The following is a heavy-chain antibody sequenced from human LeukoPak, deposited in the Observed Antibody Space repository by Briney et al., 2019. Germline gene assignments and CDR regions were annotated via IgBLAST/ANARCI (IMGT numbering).Heavy chain of an antibody. Sequence: GESLKISCKGSGYSFTSYWIGWVRQMPGKGLEWMGIIYPGDSDTRYSPSFQGQVTISADKSISTAYLQWSSLKASDTAMYYCARGGYYYDRSGHGSAATFDYWGQGTLVTVSS. CDR1: GYSFTSYW. D-gene: IGHD3-22*01. CDR3: ARGGYYYDRSGHGSAATFDY. V-gene: IGHV5-51*01. CDR2: IYPGDSDT. J-gene: IGHJ4*02.